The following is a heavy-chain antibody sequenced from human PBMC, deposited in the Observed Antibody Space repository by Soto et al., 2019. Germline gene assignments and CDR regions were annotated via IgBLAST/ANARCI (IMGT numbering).Heavy chain of an antibody. V-gene: IGHV3-30*18. CDR1: GFTFSSYG. D-gene: IGHD3-10*01. CDR3: AKDRGYYYADLPDAFDI. CDR2: ISYDGSNK. J-gene: IGHJ3*02. Sequence: QVQLVESGGGVVQTGRSLRLSCAASGFTFSSYGMHWVRQAPGKGLEWVAVISYDGSNKYYADSVKGRFTISRDHSKNTLYLQMNSLRAEDTAVYYCAKDRGYYYADLPDAFDIWCQGTMFTVSS.